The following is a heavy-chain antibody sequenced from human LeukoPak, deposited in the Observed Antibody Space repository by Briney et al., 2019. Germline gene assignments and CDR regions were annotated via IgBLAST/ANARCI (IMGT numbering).Heavy chain of an antibody. D-gene: IGHD3-16*01. CDR2: INQDGTEK. V-gene: IGHV3-7*05. CDR3: AGVAYRPDY. Sequence: GGSLRLSCAASGYTFSNDCMSWVREAPGKGLEWVANINQDGTEKYYVGSVKGRFTISRDNAKNSLYLQMNSLRAEDTALYYCAGVAYRPDYWGQGTLVTVSS. CDR1: GYTFSNDC. J-gene: IGHJ4*02.